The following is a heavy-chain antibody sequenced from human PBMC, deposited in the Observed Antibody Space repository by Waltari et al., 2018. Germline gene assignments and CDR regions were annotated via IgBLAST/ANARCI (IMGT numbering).Heavy chain of an antibody. CDR3: ARGQQARDIVVVVAGRFDP. J-gene: IGHJ5*02. V-gene: IGHV1-8*01. D-gene: IGHD2-15*01. Sequence: QVQLVQSGAEVKKPGASVKVSCKASGYTFTSYDINWVRQAPGHGLEWMGWMNPNMGNTGNAQKFQGRVTMTRNTSISTAYMELSSLRSEDTAVYYCARGQQARDIVVVVAGRFDPWGQGTLVTVSS. CDR2: MNPNMGNT. CDR1: GYTFTSYD.